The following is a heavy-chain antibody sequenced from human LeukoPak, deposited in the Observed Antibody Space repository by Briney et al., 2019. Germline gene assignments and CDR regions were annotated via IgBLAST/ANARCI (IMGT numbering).Heavy chain of an antibody. CDR3: ARLGGYSYGLRR. CDR2: IYYSGST. D-gene: IGHD5-18*01. J-gene: IGHJ4*02. Sequence: SETLSLTCTVSGGSISSYYWSWIRQPPGKGLGWIGYIYYSGSTNYNPSLKSRVTISVDTSKNQFSLKLSSVTAADTAVYYCARLGGYSYGLRRWGQGTLVTVSS. V-gene: IGHV4-59*01. CDR1: GGSISSYY.